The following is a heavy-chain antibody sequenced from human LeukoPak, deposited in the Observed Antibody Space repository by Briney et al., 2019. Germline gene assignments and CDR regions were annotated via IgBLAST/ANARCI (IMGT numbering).Heavy chain of an antibody. CDR1: GYTFTSYG. CDR2: ISAYNGNT. V-gene: IGHV1-18*01. J-gene: IGHJ6*02. D-gene: IGHD4-23*01. Sequence: GASVKVSCKASGYTFTSYGISWVRQAPGQGLEWMGWISAYNGNTNYAQKLQGRVTMTTNTSTSTAYMELRSLRSDDTAVYYCARYGHNGGNSPGSFTYYYYYGMDVWGQGTTVTVSS. CDR3: ARYGHNGGNSPGSFTYYYYYGMDV.